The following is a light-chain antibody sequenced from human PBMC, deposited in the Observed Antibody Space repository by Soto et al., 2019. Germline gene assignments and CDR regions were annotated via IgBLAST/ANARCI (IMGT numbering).Light chain of an antibody. V-gene: IGKV4-1*01. J-gene: IGKJ4*01. CDR2: SAS. CDR3: QQYYSIPPT. CDR1: QSLLYISNNKNY. Sequence: DIVMTQSPDSLAVSLGERATINCKSSQSLLYISNNKNYLTWYQHKPGQPPKLLIYSASTRESGVPDRFSGSGSGTDFTLTISSLQAEDVAVYYCQQYYSIPPTFGGGTRVEIK.